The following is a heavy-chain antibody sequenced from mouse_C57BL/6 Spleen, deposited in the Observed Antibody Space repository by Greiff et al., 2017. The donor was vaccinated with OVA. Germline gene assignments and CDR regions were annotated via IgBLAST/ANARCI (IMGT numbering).Heavy chain of an antibody. Sequence: QVQLQQSGPGLVAPSQRLSITCTVSGFSLTSYGVHWVRQPPGKGLEWLVVIWSDGSTTYNSALKSRLSISKDNSKSQVFLKMNSLQTDDTAMYYCARQRQDGGYFDYWGQGTTLTVSS. D-gene: IGHD3-2*01. CDR3: ARQRQDGGYFDY. J-gene: IGHJ2*01. CDR1: GFSLTSYG. CDR2: IWSDGST. V-gene: IGHV2-6-1*01.